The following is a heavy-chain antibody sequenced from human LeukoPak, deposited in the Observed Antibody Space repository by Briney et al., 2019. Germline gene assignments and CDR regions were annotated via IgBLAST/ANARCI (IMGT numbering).Heavy chain of an antibody. CDR3: ARNPITMIVGAFDY. Sequence: SETLSLTCAVSGASISKTNWWSWVRQPPGKGLEWIGSIYYSGSTYYNPSLKSRVTISVDTSKNQFSLKLSSVTAADTAVYYCARNPITMIVGAFDYWGQGTLVTVSS. V-gene: IGHV4-4*02. J-gene: IGHJ4*02. CDR2: IYYSGST. CDR1: GASISKTNW. D-gene: IGHD3-22*01.